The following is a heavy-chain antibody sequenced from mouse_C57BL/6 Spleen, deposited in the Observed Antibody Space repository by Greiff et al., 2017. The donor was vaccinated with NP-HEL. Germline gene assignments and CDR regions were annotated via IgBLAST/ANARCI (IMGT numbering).Heavy chain of an antibody. CDR1: GYTFTDYY. CDR3: ARADSNYVAMDY. D-gene: IGHD2-5*01. CDR2: INPYNGGT. V-gene: IGHV1-19*01. J-gene: IGHJ4*01. Sequence: VQLKQSGPVLVKPGASVKMSCKASGYTFTDYYMNWVKQSHGKSLEWIGVINPYNGGTSYNQKFKGKATLTVDKSSSTAYMELNSLTSEDSAVYYCARADSNYVAMDYWGQGTSVTVSS.